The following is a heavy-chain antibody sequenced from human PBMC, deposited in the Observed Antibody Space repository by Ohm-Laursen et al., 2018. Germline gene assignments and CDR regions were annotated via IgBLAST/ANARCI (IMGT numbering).Heavy chain of an antibody. CDR1: GFPFSAHS. CDR2: VSGSGYTK. V-gene: IGHV3-48*01. CDR3: AREQFDYNVPLPRGGMDV. J-gene: IGHJ6*02. Sequence: SLRLSCAASGFPFSAHSMNWVRQAPGKGLEWVSHVSGSGYTKYYGDSVKGRFTISRDNAENSLYLQMNSLRADDTAVYYCAREQFDYNVPLPRGGMDVWGQGTTVTVSS. D-gene: IGHD4/OR15-4a*01.